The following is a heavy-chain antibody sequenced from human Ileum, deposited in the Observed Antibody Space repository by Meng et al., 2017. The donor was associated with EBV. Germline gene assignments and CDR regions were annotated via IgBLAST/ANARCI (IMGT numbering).Heavy chain of an antibody. CDR1: CGSISRSDW. CDR2: TSHSGST. V-gene: IGHV4-4*02. Sequence: VQLEEAGPGLGKPSETPSLTFAFSCGSISRSDWWSWVRQPPGKGLEWIGETSHSGSTNYSPSLKSRVTISLDKSKNQLSLKLNSVTAADTAVYYCASSDYYRSDYWGQGTLVTVSS. J-gene: IGHJ4*02. CDR3: ASSDYYRSDY. D-gene: IGHD3-22*01.